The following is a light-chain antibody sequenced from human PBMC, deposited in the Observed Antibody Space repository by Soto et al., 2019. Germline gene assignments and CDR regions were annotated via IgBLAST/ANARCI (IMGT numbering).Light chain of an antibody. V-gene: IGKV3-20*01. Sequence: EIVLTQSPGTLSLFPGERATLSCMATQSVSSNYLAWYQQKPAQDPRLVIYIASSRATGIPDRFSGNGSGTDFTLTISRREHEDFAVYYCQQEETSPWTFGQGTKVEIK. J-gene: IGKJ1*01. CDR2: IAS. CDR3: QQEETSPWT. CDR1: QSVSSNY.